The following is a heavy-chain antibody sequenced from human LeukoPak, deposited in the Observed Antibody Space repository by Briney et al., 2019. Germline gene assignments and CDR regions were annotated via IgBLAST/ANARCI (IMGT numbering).Heavy chain of an antibody. CDR3: ARLYYYDSSGPPL. CDR1: GDSISSSNYY. D-gene: IGHD3-22*01. Sequence: SETLSLTCTISGDSISSSNYYWGWIRQPPGKGLEWIGNICYSGRTYYNPSLKSRVTISVDTSKNDFSLKLSSVTAADTAVYYCARLYYYDSSGPPLWGQGTMVAVSS. CDR2: ICYSGRT. J-gene: IGHJ4*02. V-gene: IGHV4-39*02.